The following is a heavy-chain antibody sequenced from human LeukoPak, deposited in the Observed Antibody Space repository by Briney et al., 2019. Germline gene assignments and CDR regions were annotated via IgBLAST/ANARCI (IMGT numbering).Heavy chain of an antibody. V-gene: IGHV3-30*19. CDR2: VSYDGNNK. D-gene: IGHD5-12*01. CDR1: GFNFNNYD. Sequence: GGSLRLSCVASGFNFNNYDLHWVRQAPGKGMEWVAVVSYDGNNKFYADSVKGRFAISRDNSKNTVYLQMDSLRAEDTAVYYCGRDQEGGFDYWGQGTLVTVSS. J-gene: IGHJ4*02. CDR3: GRDQEGGFDY.